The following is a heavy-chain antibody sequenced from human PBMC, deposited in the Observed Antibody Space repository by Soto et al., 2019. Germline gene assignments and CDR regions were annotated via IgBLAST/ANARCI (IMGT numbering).Heavy chain of an antibody. D-gene: IGHD6-13*01. CDR3: ARAQQLGQYYYYYYYMDV. J-gene: IGHJ6*03. CDR2: INHSGST. V-gene: IGHV4-34*01. CDR1: GGSFSGYY. Sequence: ETLSLTCAFYGGSFSGYYWSWIRQPPGKGLEWIGEINHSGSTNYNPSLKSRVTISVDTSKNQFSLKLSSVTAADTAVYYCARAQQLGQYYYYYYYMDVWGKGTTVTVSS.